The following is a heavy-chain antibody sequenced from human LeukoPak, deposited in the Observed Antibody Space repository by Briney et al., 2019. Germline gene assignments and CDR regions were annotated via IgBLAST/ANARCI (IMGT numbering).Heavy chain of an antibody. V-gene: IGHV3-23*01. CDR3: VKDPRDTYGTNWFVS. CDR1: GFSFGNYA. J-gene: IGHJ5*01. CDR2: ISGTGGAT. Sequence: GGSLRLSCVASGFSFGNYAMSWVRQAPGKGLQWVSQISGTGGATWYTGFARDRFTISRDNSKKTLYLQMSGLRVEDTAMYYCVKDPRDTYGTNWFVSWGQGTLLIVSS. D-gene: IGHD2-21*01.